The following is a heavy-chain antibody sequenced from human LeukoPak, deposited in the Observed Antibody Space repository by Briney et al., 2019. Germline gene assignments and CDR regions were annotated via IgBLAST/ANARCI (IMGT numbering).Heavy chain of an antibody. CDR3: SEGYFEPFDH. CDR2: LSYNRKP. D-gene: IGHD2/OR15-2a*01. Sequence: SETLSLTGNGSGVSVSTTNWNWIRQGPGMELKWIGCLSYNRKPDYNPSLKSRVSISLGSSNNHFSLKLTSVTAADTAVYYCSEGYFEPFDHWGQGILATVSS. V-gene: IGHV4-59*02. J-gene: IGHJ4*02. CDR1: GVSVSTTN.